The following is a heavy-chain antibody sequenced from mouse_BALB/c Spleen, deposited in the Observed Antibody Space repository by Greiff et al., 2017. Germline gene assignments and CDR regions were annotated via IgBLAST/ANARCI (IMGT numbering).Heavy chain of an antibody. CDR1: GYTFTSYV. D-gene: IGHD2-4*01. CDR3: ARSGDYDPYYAMDY. V-gene: IGHV1-14*01. J-gene: IGHJ4*01. CDR2: INPYNDGT. Sequence: VQLQQSGPELVKPGASVKMSCKASGYTFTSYVMHWVKQKPGQGLEWIGYINPYNDGTKYNEKFKGKATLTSDKSSSTAYMELSSLTSEDSAVYYCARSGDYDPYYAMDYWGQGTSVTVSS.